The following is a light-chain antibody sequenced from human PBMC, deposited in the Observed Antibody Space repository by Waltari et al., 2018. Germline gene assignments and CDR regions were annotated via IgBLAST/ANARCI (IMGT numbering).Light chain of an antibody. J-gene: IGKJ4*01. CDR2: KAS. V-gene: IGKV1-5*03. CDR1: QSISTW. CDR3: QQYKSYPPT. Sequence: DIQMTQSPSTLSASVGDRVTITCRTSQSISTWLAWYQQKPGKPPKLLIYKASRLENEVPSRFSGSGSGTEFTLTISSLQPDDFATFYCQQYKSYPPTFGGGTKVDIK.